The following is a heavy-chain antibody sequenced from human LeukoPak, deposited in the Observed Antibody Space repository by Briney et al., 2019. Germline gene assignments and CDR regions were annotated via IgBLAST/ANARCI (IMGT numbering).Heavy chain of an antibody. CDR1: GGSISSYY. CDR3: ARDQGLRWYPGPFDY. J-gene: IGHJ4*02. D-gene: IGHD4-23*01. V-gene: IGHV4-59*01. Sequence: PSETLSLTCTVSGGSISSYYWSWIRQPPGKGLEWIGYIYYSGSTNYNPSLKSRVTISVDTSKNQFSLKLSSVTAADTAVYYCARDQGLRWYPGPFDYWGQGTLVTVSS. CDR2: IYYSGST.